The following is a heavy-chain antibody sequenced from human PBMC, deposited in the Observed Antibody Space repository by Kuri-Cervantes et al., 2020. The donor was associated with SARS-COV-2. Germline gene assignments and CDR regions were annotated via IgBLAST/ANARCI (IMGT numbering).Heavy chain of an antibody. Sequence: GGSLRLSCAASGFTFSDYYMSWVRQAPGKGLEWVSAISGSGGSTYYADSVKGRFTISRDNSKNTLYLQMNSLRAEDTAVYYCAKGEYQLLYGGISGYYYGMDVWGQGTTVTVSS. J-gene: IGHJ6*02. CDR1: GFTFSDYY. V-gene: IGHV3-23*01. CDR2: ISGSGGST. CDR3: AKGEYQLLYGGISGYYYGMDV. D-gene: IGHD2-2*02.